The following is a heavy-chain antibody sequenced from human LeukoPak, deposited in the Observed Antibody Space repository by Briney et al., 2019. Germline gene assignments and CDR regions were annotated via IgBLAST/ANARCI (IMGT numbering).Heavy chain of an antibody. CDR1: GFIFSSHW. CDR3: VRSGSYFSK. D-gene: IGHD1-26*01. V-gene: IGHV3-7*01. J-gene: IGHJ4*02. Sequence: GGSLRLSCAASGFIFSSHWMSWVRQAPGKGLEWVANINLDGNDKNYVDSVKGRFTISRDNAKNSLYLQMNSLRAEDTAMCYCVRSGSYFSKWGQGTLVTVSS. CDR2: INLDGNDK.